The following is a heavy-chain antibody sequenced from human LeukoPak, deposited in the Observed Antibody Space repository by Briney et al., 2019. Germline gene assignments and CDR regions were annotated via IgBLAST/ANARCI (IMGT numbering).Heavy chain of an antibody. CDR2: IIAGNGKT. V-gene: IGHV1-3*01. CDR3: ARRIAAARMDV. D-gene: IGHD6-13*01. Sequence: ASVKVSCKASGYTFATYAMHWVRQAPGQRLEWMGWIIAGNGKTKYSQKFQGRVTITRNTSISTAYMELSSLRSEDTAVYYCARRIAAARMDVWGKGTTVTVSS. CDR1: GYTFATYA. J-gene: IGHJ6*04.